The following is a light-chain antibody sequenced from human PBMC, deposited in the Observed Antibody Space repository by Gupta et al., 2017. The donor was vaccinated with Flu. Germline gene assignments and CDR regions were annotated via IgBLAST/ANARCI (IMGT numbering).Light chain of an antibody. CDR2: KAS. CDR3: QQYEDTPHS. J-gene: IGKJ4*01. V-gene: IGKV4-1*01. CDR1: QTILRTSDNKNC. Sequence: DIVVTQSPGSLAVSLGERATINCKSSQTILRTSDNKNCLAWFQQKSGQPPKLLIYKASTRGSGVPDRFSGSGSGTDFTLTISSLKAEDMAVYYCQQYEDTPHSFGGGTKVEIK.